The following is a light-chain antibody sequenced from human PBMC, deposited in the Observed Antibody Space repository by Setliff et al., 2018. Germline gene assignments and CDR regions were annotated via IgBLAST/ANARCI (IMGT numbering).Light chain of an antibody. V-gene: IGLV2-14*01. Sequence: QSVLTQPASVSGPPGQSITISCTGTSSDVGYYNYVSWYQQHPGKAPKLMIYEVSNRPSGVSNRFSGSKSGNTASLTISGLQAEDEADYYCSSYTSSSTRVFGTGTKVTV. J-gene: IGLJ1*01. CDR2: EVS. CDR1: SSDVGYYNY. CDR3: SSYTSSSTRV.